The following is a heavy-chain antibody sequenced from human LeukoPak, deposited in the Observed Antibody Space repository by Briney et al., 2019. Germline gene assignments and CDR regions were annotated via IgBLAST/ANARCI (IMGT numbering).Heavy chain of an antibody. CDR3: ARDFNHAFDY. D-gene: IGHD1-14*01. J-gene: IGHJ4*02. Sequence: GGSLRLSCAASGFTFSSHSMNWVRQTPGKGPEWISFITISSDTIHYADSVRGRFTISRDNAKNSLYLQMNSLRAEDTAIYYCARDFNHAFDYWGQGILVAVSS. CDR2: ITISSDTI. V-gene: IGHV3-48*01. CDR1: GFTFSSHS.